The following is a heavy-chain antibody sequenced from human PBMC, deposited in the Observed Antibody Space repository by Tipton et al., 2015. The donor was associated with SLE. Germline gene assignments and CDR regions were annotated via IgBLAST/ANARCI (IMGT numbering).Heavy chain of an antibody. CDR1: GYTFTSYG. D-gene: IGHD2-15*01. CDR3: AREASGGSYYYYGMDV. CDR2: INPSGGST. J-gene: IGHJ6*02. V-gene: IGHV1-46*03. Sequence: QVQLVQSGAEVKKPGASVKVSCKASGYTFTSYGISWVRQAPGQGLEWMGIINPSGGSTSYAQKFQGRVTMTRDTSTSTVYMELSSLRSEDTAVYYCAREASGGSYYYYGMDVWGQGTTVTVSS.